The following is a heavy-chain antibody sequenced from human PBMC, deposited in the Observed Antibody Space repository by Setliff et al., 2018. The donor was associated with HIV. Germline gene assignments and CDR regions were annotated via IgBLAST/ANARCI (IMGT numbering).Heavy chain of an antibody. D-gene: IGHD1-26*01. Sequence: ASVKVSCKASGYTFSKYGITWVRQAPGQGLEWMGWITSYNGNTNYAKKFKGRVTMTTDTSTSIAYMELKSLRSEDTAVYYCARDHQSGRGSNFPWYSDLWGRGTLVTVSS. CDR1: GYTFSKYG. CDR2: ITSYNGNT. J-gene: IGHJ2*01. CDR3: ARDHQSGRGSNFPWYSDL. V-gene: IGHV1-18*01.